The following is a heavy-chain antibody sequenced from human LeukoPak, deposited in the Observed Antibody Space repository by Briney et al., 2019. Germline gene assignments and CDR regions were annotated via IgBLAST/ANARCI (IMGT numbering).Heavy chain of an antibody. V-gene: IGHV4-34*01. Sequence: SETLSLTCAVYRGSLSGYNCIWLRQPPGKGLEWIGEINHRGSTKYSPCIKSRVDISVDTSKNQCSLKMSSVNAADTAVYYCARGGRSIAALTGYWGQGTLVTVSS. CDR3: ARGGRSIAALTGY. J-gene: IGHJ4*02. CDR1: RGSLSGYN. CDR2: INHRGST. D-gene: IGHD6-6*01.